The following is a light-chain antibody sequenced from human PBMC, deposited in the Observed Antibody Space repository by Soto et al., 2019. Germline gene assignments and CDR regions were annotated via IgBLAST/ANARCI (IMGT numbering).Light chain of an antibody. CDR2: YSD. CDR3: AAWDDSLKGPV. V-gene: IGLV1-44*01. Sequence: SVLTQPPSASGTPGQRVTISCSGSSSNIGGNTVNWYQHLPGTAPKLLIYYSDQRPSGVPDRFSGSKSGTSASLAISGLQSEDEGDYYCAAWDDSLKGPVFGGGTKLTVL. CDR1: SSNIGGNT. J-gene: IGLJ3*02.